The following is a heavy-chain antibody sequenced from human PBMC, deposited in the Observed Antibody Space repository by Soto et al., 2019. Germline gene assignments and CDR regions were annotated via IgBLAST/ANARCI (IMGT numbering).Heavy chain of an antibody. CDR3: VKEGGMKYFDF. D-gene: IGHD3-16*01. CDR1: GFIFDNHA. CDR2: VTWNSVAT. J-gene: IGHJ2*01. Sequence: GGSLRLSCTASGFIFDNHAMHWVRQAPGRGLEWVAGVTWNSVATGYADSVKGRFTISRDNAKNSLYLQMNSLSAEDTAVYFCVKEGGMKYFDFWGRGTVVTVSS. V-gene: IGHV3-9*01.